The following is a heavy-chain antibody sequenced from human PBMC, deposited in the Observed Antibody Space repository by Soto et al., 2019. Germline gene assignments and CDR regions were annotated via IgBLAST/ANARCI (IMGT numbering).Heavy chain of an antibody. Sequence: GASVKVSCKASGGTFSSYAISWVRQAPGQGLEWMGGIIPIFGTANYAQKFQGRVTITADESMSTAYMELSSLRSEDTAVYYCARDAVPGYGDYHLDYWGQGTLVTVSS. V-gene: IGHV1-69*13. CDR2: IIPIFGTA. CDR3: ARDAVPGYGDYHLDY. D-gene: IGHD4-17*01. J-gene: IGHJ4*02. CDR1: GGTFSSYA.